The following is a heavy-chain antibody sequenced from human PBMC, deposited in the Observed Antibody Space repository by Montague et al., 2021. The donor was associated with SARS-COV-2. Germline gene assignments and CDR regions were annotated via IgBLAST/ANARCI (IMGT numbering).Heavy chain of an antibody. D-gene: IGHD6-13*01. CDR2: IYYSGST. CDR3: ARVGRQQLVRLSGMDV. Sequence: SETLSLTCTVSGGSISSYYWSWIRQPPGKGLEWIGYIYYSGSTNXNPSLKSRVTISVDTSKNQFSLKLSSVTAADTAVYYCARVGRQQLVRLSGMDVWGQGTTVTASS. J-gene: IGHJ6*02. V-gene: IGHV4-59*12. CDR1: GGSISSYY.